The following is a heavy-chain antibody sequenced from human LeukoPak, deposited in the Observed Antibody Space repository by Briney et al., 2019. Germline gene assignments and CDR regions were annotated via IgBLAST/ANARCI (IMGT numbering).Heavy chain of an antibody. J-gene: IGHJ5*02. CDR1: GYTFTGYY. CDR2: INPNSGGT. V-gene: IGHV1-2*02. D-gene: IGHD1-7*01. CDR3: ARDYSTGTTRGVFWFDP. Sequence: GASVKVSCKASGYTFTGYYMHWVRQAPGQGLEWMGWINPNSGGTNYAQKFQGRVTMTRDTSISTAYMELSRLRSDDTAVYYCARDYSTGTTRGVFWFDPWGQGTLVTVSS.